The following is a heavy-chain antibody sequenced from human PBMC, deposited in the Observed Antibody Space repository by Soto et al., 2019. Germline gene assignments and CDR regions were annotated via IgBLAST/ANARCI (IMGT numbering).Heavy chain of an antibody. Sequence: ASVKVSCKASGYTFTGYYVHWVRQAPGQGLEWMGWINPNSGGTNYAQKFQGRVTMTRDTSISTAYMELSRLRSDDTAVYYCARARGRIAAGSSYNWFDPWGQGTLVTVSS. J-gene: IGHJ5*02. CDR1: GYTFTGYY. CDR2: INPNSGGT. CDR3: ARARGRIAAGSSYNWFDP. D-gene: IGHD6-13*01. V-gene: IGHV1-2*02.